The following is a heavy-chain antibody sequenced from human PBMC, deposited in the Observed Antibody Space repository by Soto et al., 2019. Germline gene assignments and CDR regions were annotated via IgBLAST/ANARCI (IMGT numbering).Heavy chain of an antibody. CDR1: GGSFSGYY. D-gene: IGHD3-16*02. CDR2: INHSGST. CDR3: ARGRMITFGGVIVKFDY. J-gene: IGHJ4*02. Sequence: PSETLSLTCAVYGGSFSGYYWSWIRQPPGKGLEWIGEINHSGSTNYNPSLKRRVTISVDTSKNQFPLKLSSVTAADTAVYYCARGRMITFGGVIVKFDYWGQGTLVTVSS. V-gene: IGHV4-34*01.